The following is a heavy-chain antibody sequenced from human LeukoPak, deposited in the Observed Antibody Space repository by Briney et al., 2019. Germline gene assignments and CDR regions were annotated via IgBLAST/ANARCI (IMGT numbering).Heavy chain of an antibody. CDR3: AREEAKYSSSWYSYYYYYMDV. CDR2: ISSSSSTI. D-gene: IGHD6-13*01. V-gene: IGHV3-48*01. Sequence: GGSLRLSCAASRFTFSSYSMNWVRQAPGKGLEWVSYISSSSSTIYYADSVKGRFTISRDNAKNSLYLQMNSLRAEDTAVYYCAREEAKYSSSWYSYYYYYMDVWGKGTTVTVSS. J-gene: IGHJ6*03. CDR1: RFTFSSYS.